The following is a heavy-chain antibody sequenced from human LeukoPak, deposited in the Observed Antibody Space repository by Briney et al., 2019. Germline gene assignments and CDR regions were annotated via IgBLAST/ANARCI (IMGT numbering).Heavy chain of an antibody. J-gene: IGHJ4*02. CDR2: IYTSGST. D-gene: IGHD5-18*01. V-gene: IGHV4-4*09. CDR3: AGYSYGYSVY. Sequence: PSETLSLTCTVSGGSNSSYYWSWIRQPPGKGLEWIGYIYTSGSTNYNPSLKSRVTISVDTSKNQFSLKLSSVTAAATAVYYCAGYSYGYSVYWGQGTLVTVSS. CDR1: GGSNSSYY.